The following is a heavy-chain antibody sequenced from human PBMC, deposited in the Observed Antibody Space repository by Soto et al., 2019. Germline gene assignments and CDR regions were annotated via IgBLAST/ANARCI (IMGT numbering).Heavy chain of an antibody. J-gene: IGHJ6*02. D-gene: IGHD3-10*01. CDR3: ARNNRDYYYYYGMDV. Sequence: GESLKISCKGSGYSFTSYWIGWVRQMPGKGLEWMGIIYPGDSDTRYSPSFQGQVTISADKSISTAYLQWSSLKASDTAMYYCARNNRDYYYYYGMDVWGQVTTVTVSS. V-gene: IGHV5-51*01. CDR1: GYSFTSYW. CDR2: IYPGDSDT.